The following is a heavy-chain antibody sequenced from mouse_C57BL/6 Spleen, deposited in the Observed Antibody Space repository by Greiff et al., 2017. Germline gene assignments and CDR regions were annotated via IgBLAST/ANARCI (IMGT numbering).Heavy chain of an antibody. CDR3: ARAGTTLYYCDY. V-gene: IGHV1-81*01. CDR2: IYPRSGNT. Sequence: VQLQQSGAELARPGASVKLSCKASGYTFTSYGISWVKQRTGQGLEWIGEIYPRSGNTYYNEKFKGKATLTADKSSSTAYMELRSLTSEDSAVYFCARAGTTLYYCDYWGQGTTLTVSS. J-gene: IGHJ2*01. D-gene: IGHD4-1*01. CDR1: GYTFTSYG.